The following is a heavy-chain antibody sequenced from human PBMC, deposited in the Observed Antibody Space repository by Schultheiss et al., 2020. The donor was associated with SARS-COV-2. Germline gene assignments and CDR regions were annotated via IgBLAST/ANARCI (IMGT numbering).Heavy chain of an antibody. CDR1: GESLSGYY. D-gene: IGHD6-6*01. J-gene: IGHJ6*02. V-gene: IGHV4-34*01. CDR3: AREGSSFNYYGMDV. CDR2: IDRIGRT. Sequence: GSLRLSCAVYGESLSGYYWSWIRQPPGRGLECIGEIDRIGRTEYSPSLKSRFTISVDTSKNQFSLKLGSVTAADTAVYYCAREGSSFNYYGMDVWGQGTTVTVAS.